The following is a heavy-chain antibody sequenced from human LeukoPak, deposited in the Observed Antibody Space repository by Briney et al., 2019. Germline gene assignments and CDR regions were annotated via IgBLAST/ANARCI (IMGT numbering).Heavy chain of an antibody. Sequence: ASVKVSCKASGYTFTSYGISWVRQAPGQGLEWMGWISAYNGNTNYAQKLQGRVTMTRNTSISTAYMELSSLRSEDTAVYYCARALYCSGGSCYPTGGFWGQGTLVTVSS. CDR2: ISAYNGNT. J-gene: IGHJ4*02. V-gene: IGHV1-18*01. CDR1: GYTFTSYG. CDR3: ARALYCSGGSCYPTGGF. D-gene: IGHD2-15*01.